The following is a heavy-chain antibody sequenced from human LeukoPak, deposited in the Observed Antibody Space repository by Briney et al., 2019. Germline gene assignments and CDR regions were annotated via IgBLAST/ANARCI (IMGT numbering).Heavy chain of an antibody. J-gene: IGHJ4*02. Sequence: ASVKVSCQASGYTFTDYYIHWVRQAPGQGLEWVGWINPNSGDTNYAQKLQGRVTMTRDTSIITAFMELSRLTSDDTAVYYCARVVSGGVIWAYWGQGTLVTVSS. CDR2: INPNSGDT. V-gene: IGHV1-2*02. CDR3: ARVVSGGVIWAY. D-gene: IGHD3-16*01. CDR1: GYTFTDYY.